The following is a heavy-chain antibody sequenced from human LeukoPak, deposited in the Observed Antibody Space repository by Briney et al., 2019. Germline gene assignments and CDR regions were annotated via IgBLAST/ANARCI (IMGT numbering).Heavy chain of an antibody. D-gene: IGHD3-9*01. CDR2: ISAYNGNT. Sequence: ASVKVSCKASGYTFTSYGISWVRQAPGQGLAWMGWISAYNGNTNYAQKLQGRVTMTTDTSTSTAYMELRSLRSDDTAVYYCARVVYDILTGYYPYGDYWGQGTLVTVSS. V-gene: IGHV1-18*01. CDR3: ARVVYDILTGYYPYGDY. CDR1: GYTFTSYG. J-gene: IGHJ4*02.